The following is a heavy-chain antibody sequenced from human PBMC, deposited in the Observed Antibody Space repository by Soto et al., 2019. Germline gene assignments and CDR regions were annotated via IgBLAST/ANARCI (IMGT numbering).Heavy chain of an antibody. CDR2: INYRRTT. CDR1: GGSVSTTSYF. J-gene: IGHJ4*01. Sequence: PSETLSLTCTVSGGSVSTTSYFWAWVRQSPAKGLEWIGSINYRRTTFYIASLKSRATISIDTSKNQFSLSLKSVTAADTAVYYCARGVLHWGQGTLVTVSS. CDR3: ARGVLH. V-gene: IGHV4-39*07.